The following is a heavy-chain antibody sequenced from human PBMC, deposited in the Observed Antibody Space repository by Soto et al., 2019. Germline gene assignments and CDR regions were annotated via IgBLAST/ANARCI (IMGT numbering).Heavy chain of an antibody. Sequence: ASVKVSCKASGYTFTSYGISWVRQAPGQGLEWMGWISAYNGNANYAQKLQGRVTMTTDTSTSTAYMELRSLRSDDTAVYYCARDGPSSLQWELLEAFDIWGQGTMVTVSS. V-gene: IGHV1-18*04. J-gene: IGHJ3*02. CDR2: ISAYNGNA. D-gene: IGHD1-26*01. CDR1: GYTFTSYG. CDR3: ARDGPSSLQWELLEAFDI.